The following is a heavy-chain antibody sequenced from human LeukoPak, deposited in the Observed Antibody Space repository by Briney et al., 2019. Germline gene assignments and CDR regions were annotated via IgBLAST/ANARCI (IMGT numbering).Heavy chain of an antibody. D-gene: IGHD4-17*01. CDR2: IKHDGSQK. V-gene: IGHV3-7*01. CDR1: GFTFSRYW. CDR3: ARNEDGDYPYYFDY. Sequence: GGSLRLSCAASGFTFSRYWMSWVRQAPGKGLEWVANIKHDGSQKFYVDSVKGRFTISRDNAKNSLHLQMNSLRAEDTAVYYCARNEDGDYPYYFDYWGQGTLVTVSS. J-gene: IGHJ4*02.